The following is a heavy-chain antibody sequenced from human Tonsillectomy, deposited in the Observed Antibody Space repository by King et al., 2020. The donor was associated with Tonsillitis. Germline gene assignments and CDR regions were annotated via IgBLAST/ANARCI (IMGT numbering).Heavy chain of an antibody. D-gene: IGHD3-22*01. V-gene: IGHV3-11*06. CDR2: ISSGSSYT. Sequence: QVQLVESGGGLVKPGGSLRLSCAASGFTFNDYYMSWIRQAPGKGLEWISYISSGSSYTNYADSVKDRFTISRDNAKNSLYLQMNSLGAEDTDVYYCAKYKYVSSGYYPAYWGQGTLVTVSS. CDR3: AKYKYVSSGYYPAY. CDR1: GFTFNDYY. J-gene: IGHJ4*02.